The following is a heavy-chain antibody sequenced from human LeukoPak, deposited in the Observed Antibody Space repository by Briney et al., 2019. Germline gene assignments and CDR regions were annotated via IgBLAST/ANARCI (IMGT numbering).Heavy chain of an antibody. CDR2: IGTAGNR. J-gene: IGHJ3*02. V-gene: IGHV3-13*01. CDR1: RFTFSSYD. CDR3: ARLASLNIRRYRNDAFDI. Sequence: PGGSLRLSCAASRFTFSSYDMHWVRQATGKGLEWVSAIGTAGNRCYPGCVNCAFSISRKNANNSVNLQMNRLRTGDTAGDYGARLASLNIRRYRNDAFDIWGQGTMVTVSS. D-gene: IGHD5-12*01.